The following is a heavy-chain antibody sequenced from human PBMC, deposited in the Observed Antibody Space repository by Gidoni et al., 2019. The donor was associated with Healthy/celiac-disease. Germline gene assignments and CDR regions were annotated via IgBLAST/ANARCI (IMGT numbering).Heavy chain of an antibody. D-gene: IGHD2-21*02. Sequence: QVQLVQSGAEVKKPGASVKVSCKASGYTFTRYYMHWVRQAPGQGLEWMGIINPSGGSTSYAQKFQGRVTMTRDTSTSTVYMELSSLRSEDTAVYYCARDEVVTARGKYYFDYWGQGTLVTVSS. V-gene: IGHV1-46*01. CDR2: INPSGGST. J-gene: IGHJ4*02. CDR3: ARDEVVTARGKYYFDY. CDR1: GYTFTRYY.